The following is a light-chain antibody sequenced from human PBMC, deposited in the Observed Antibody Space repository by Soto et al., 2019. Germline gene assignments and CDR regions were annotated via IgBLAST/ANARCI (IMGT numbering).Light chain of an antibody. CDR3: SSYTSSSTLL. CDR1: SSDVGGYNY. Sequence: VLTQPASVSGSTGQSITISCTKTSSDVGGYNYVSWYQQHPGKAPKLMIYDVSNRPSGVSNRFSGSKSGNTASLTISGLQAEDEADYYCSSYTSSSTLLFGTGTKVTVL. CDR2: DVS. V-gene: IGLV2-14*01. J-gene: IGLJ1*01.